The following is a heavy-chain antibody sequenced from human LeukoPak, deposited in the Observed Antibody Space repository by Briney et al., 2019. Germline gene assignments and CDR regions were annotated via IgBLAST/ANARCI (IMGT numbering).Heavy chain of an antibody. D-gene: IGHD6-19*01. Sequence: SETLSLTCAVSGGSISSGGYSWSWIRQPPGKGLEWIGYIYHSGSTYYNPSLKSRVTISVDRSKNQFSLKLSSVTAADTAVYYCASSGWYWGQYYFDYWGQGTLVTVSS. CDR3: ASSGWYWGQYYFDY. CDR2: IYHSGST. V-gene: IGHV4-30-2*01. CDR1: GGSISSGGYS. J-gene: IGHJ4*02.